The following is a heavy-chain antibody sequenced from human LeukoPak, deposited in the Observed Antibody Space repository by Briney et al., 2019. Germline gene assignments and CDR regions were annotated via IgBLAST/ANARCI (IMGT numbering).Heavy chain of an antibody. V-gene: IGHV3-23*01. Sequence: ETLSLTCAVYGGSLNDFYWSWVRQAPGKGLEWVSGISDSGGSTYHTDSVKGRFTISRDNSKNTLYLQMNSLTAEDTAVYYCGKDQSSQWLVAPADYWGQGILVTVSS. CDR2: ISDSGGST. CDR1: GGSLNDFY. CDR3: GKDQSSQWLVAPADY. J-gene: IGHJ4*02. D-gene: IGHD6-19*01.